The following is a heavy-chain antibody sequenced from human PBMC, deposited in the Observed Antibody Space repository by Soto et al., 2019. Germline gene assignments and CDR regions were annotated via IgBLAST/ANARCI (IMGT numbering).Heavy chain of an antibody. V-gene: IGHV3-53*01. D-gene: IGHD2-15*01. CDR3: AKLGCPYRFCSGVDY. Sequence: PGGSLRLSCAASGFTVSIIYINWVRQAPGKGLEWVSVIYSGGSTYYADSVKGRFTISRDNSKNMVYLQMNSLRAEDTAVYYCAKLGCPYRFCSGVDYWGQGTLVTVSS. CDR1: GFTVSIIY. J-gene: IGHJ4*02. CDR2: IYSGGST.